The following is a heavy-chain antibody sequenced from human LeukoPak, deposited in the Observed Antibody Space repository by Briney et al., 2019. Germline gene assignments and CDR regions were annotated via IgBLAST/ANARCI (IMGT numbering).Heavy chain of an antibody. CDR1: GFTFSSYA. CDR2: ISFDGSN. J-gene: IGHJ4*02. Sequence: TGGSLRLSCAASGFTFSSYAMHWVRQAPGKGLEWVAFISFDGSNNYADSVKGRFTISRDNAKNSVYLQMNSLRVEDTAVYYCSGSSGYWGQGTLVTVSS. V-gene: IGHV3-30-3*01. D-gene: IGHD3-10*01. CDR3: SGSSGY.